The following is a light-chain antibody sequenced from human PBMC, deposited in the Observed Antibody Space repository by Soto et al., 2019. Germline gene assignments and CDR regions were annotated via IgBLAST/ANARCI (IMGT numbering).Light chain of an antibody. CDR3: QHYTNFPPWT. J-gene: IGKJ1*01. Sequence: EIVMTQSPATLSVSPGDRATLSCSASQSVSSNLAWYQQKPGQAPRLLIYGASTRATGIPARFSGSGSGTAFTLTISSLQSEDFAIYYCQHYTNFPPWTFGQGNKVEIK. CDR1: QSVSSN. V-gene: IGKV3-15*01. CDR2: GAS.